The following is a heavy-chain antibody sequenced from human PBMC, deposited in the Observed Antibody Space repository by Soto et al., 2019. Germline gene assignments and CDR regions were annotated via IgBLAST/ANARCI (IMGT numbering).Heavy chain of an antibody. CDR1: GYSFTSYW. CDR2: IYPGDSDT. D-gene: IGHD5-18*01. V-gene: IGHV5-51*01. Sequence: GESEKSSYEGCGYSFTSYWIGWVRQMPGKGLEWMGIIYPGDSDTRYSPSFQGQVTISADKSISTAYLQWSSLKASDTAMYYCARRMVNSNYGMDVWGQGTTVTAP. J-gene: IGHJ6*02. CDR3: ARRMVNSNYGMDV.